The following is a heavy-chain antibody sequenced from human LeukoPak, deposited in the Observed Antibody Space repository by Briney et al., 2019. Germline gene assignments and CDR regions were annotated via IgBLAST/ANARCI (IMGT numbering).Heavy chain of an antibody. J-gene: IGHJ4*02. CDR1: GITFSTSG. V-gene: IGHV3-33*05. CDR2: FSYNGINK. CDR3: ARGLYTNGWYYYDY. Sequence: GGSLRLSCAASGITFSTSGMHWVRQAPGKGLEWVAVFSYNGINKDYAGSVKGRFTISRDNSKNTLSLQMDSLRAEDTAMYYCARGLYTNGWYYYDYWGQGTLVTVSS. D-gene: IGHD6-19*01.